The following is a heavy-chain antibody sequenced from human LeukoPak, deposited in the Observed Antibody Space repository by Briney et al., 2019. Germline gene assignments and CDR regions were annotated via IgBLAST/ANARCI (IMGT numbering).Heavy chain of an antibody. V-gene: IGHV3-23*01. Sequence: PGGSLRLSCAASGFTFSSYAMSWVRQAPGKGLEWVSAISGSGGSTYYADSVKGRFTISRDNSKNTPYLQMNSLRAEDTAVYYCAKVTRIRDTAMAYYYGMDVWGQGTTVTVSS. CDR3: AKVTRIRDTAMAYYYGMDV. D-gene: IGHD5-18*01. J-gene: IGHJ6*02. CDR2: ISGSGGST. CDR1: GFTFSSYA.